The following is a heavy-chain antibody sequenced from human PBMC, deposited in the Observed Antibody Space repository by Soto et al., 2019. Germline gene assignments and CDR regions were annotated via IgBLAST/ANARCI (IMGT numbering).Heavy chain of an antibody. V-gene: IGHV1-69*02. CDR3: ARGDLVSGYYTHTY. D-gene: IGHD3-22*01. CDR1: GGTFSSYT. CDR2: IIPILGIA. J-gene: IGHJ4*02. Sequence: SVKVSCKASGGTFSSYTISWVRQAPGQGLEWMGRIIPILGIANYAQKFQGRVTITADKSTSTAYMELSSLRSEDTAVYYCARGDLVSGYYTHTYWGQGPLVTVSS.